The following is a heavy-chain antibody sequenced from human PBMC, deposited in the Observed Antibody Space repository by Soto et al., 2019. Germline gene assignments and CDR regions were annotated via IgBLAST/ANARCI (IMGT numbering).Heavy chain of an antibody. J-gene: IGHJ6*02. Sequence: QVQLQESGPGLVKPSETLSLTCTVSGGSISSYYWSWIRQPPGKGLEWIGYIYYSGSTNYNPSLTRRATISVDTSKTLFSLQLCSVTAADTAVYYCAREGLTGTIGLYYYYGMDVWGQGTTVTVSS. V-gene: IGHV4-59*01. CDR3: AREGLTGTIGLYYYYGMDV. CDR1: GGSISSYY. D-gene: IGHD1-7*01. CDR2: IYYSGST.